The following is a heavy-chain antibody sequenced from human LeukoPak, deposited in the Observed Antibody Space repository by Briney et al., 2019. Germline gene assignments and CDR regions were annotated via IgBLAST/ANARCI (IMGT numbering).Heavy chain of an antibody. CDR1: GGTFSSYA. V-gene: IGHV1-69*13. CDR2: IIPIFGTA. Sequence: SVKVSCKASGGTFSSYAISWVRQAPGQGLEWMGGIIPIFGTANYAQKFQGRVTITADESTSTAYMELSSLRSEDTAVYYCARGFDYGSSGYIDYWGQGTLVTVSS. J-gene: IGHJ4*02. CDR3: ARGFDYGSSGYIDY. D-gene: IGHD3-22*01.